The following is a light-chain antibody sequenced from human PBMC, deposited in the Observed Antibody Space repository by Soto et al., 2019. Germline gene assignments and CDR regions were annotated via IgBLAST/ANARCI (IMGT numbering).Light chain of an antibody. J-gene: IGLJ1*01. CDR3: CSYAGSYTFV. CDR2: DVS. Sequence: QSLLTHPRSVSWSPGQSVTISCTGTSSDVGVYNYVSWYQQYPGKAPKIMIYDVSKRPSGVPDRFSGSKSDNTASLTISGLQAEDEADYYCCSYAGSYTFVFGIGTKVTVL. V-gene: IGLV2-11*01. CDR1: SSDVGVYNY.